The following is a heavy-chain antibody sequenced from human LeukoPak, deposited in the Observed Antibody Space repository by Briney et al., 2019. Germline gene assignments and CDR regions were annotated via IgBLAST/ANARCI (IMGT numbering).Heavy chain of an antibody. J-gene: IGHJ4*02. D-gene: IGHD5-12*01. CDR2: INKDGSMT. CDR3: ARDPLGYSGYDSEGYFDY. Sequence: GGTLRLSCAASGFPFSSYWMHWVRQAPGKGLVWVSDINKDGSMTHYADSVKGRFTISRDNSKDTLFLQMNSLRAEDTAVYYCARDPLGYSGYDSEGYFDYWGQGTLVTVSS. CDR1: GFPFSSYW. V-gene: IGHV3-74*01.